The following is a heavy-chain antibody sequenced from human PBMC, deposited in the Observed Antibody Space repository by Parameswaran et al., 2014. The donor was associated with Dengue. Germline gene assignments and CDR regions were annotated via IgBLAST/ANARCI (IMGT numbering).Heavy chain of an antibody. V-gene: IGHV3-21*01. CDR3: ARWGEGIFGVVITAFDI. J-gene: IGHJ3*02. CDR2: ISSSSSYI. CDR1: GFTFSSYS. D-gene: IGHD3-3*01. Sequence: GSLRLSCAASGFTFSSYSMNWVRQAPGKGLEWVSSISSSSSYIYYADSVKGRFTISRDNAKNSLYLQMNSLRAEDTAVYYCARWGEGIFGVVITAFDIWGQGTMVTVSS.